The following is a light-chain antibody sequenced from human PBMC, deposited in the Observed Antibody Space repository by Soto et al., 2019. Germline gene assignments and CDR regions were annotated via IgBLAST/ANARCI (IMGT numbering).Light chain of an antibody. CDR3: SSYTSSSTLLV. Sequence: QSVLTQPASVSGSPGQSITISCTGTNSDVGAYKYVSWYQQHPGKAPKLMIYEVSNRPSGVSHRFSGSKSGNTASLTISGLQAEDEADYYCSSYTSSSTLLVFGCGTKLTVL. J-gene: IGLJ2*01. V-gene: IGLV2-14*01. CDR2: EVS. CDR1: NSDVGAYKY.